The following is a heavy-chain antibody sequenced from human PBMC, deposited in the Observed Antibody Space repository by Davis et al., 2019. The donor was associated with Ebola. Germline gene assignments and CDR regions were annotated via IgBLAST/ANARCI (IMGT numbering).Heavy chain of an antibody. V-gene: IGHV4-34*01. CDR3: ARVGQAGGSYLYYYYGMDV. Sequence: SETLSLTCAVYGGSFSDYYWSWIRQPPSLKSRVTISVDKSKNQFSLKLSSVTAADTAVYYCARVGQAGGSYLYYYYGMDVWGKGTTVTVSS. CDR1: GGSFSDYY. D-gene: IGHD1-26*01. J-gene: IGHJ6*04.